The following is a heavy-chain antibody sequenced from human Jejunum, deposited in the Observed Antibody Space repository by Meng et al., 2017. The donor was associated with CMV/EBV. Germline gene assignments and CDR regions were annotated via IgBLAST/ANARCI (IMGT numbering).Heavy chain of an antibody. CDR2: VFYSGSS. J-gene: IGHJ4*02. V-gene: IGHV4-61*01. CDR3: ARGAVNMVRGVSYYFDY. Sequence: VSSGSYNWNWIRQSPGKGLEWIAHVFYSGSSDYNPSLKSRVTISVDTSKNQFFLQLDSVTAADTAVYFCARGAVNMVRGVSYYFDYWGQGALVTVSS. D-gene: IGHD3-10*01. CDR1: VSSGSYN.